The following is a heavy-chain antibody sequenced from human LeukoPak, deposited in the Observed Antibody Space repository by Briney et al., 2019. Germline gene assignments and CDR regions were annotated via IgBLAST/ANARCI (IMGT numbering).Heavy chain of an antibody. CDR3: ARRGQNSGSARGWYFDL. D-gene: IGHD3-10*01. CDR2: IYYSGST. V-gene: IGHV4-31*03. J-gene: IGHJ2*01. Sequence: SETLSLTCTVSGDSISSGGYYWSWIRQHPGKGLEWIGYIYYSGSTYYNPSLKSRVTISVGTSKNQFSLKLSSVTAADTAVYYCARRGQNSGSARGWYFDLWGRGTLVTVSS. CDR1: GDSISSGGYY.